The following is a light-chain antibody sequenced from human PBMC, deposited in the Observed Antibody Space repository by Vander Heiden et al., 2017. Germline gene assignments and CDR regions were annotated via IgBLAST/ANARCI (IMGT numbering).Light chain of an antibody. Sequence: DIVMTPSPASLAVSLGARATINCKSSQSVLYSSNNKNDLAWYQQKPGQPPKLLIYWASTRESGVPDRFSGSGSGTDFTLTISSLQAEDVAVYYCQQYYSTPTFGQGTKLEIK. CDR1: QSVLYSSNNKND. J-gene: IGKJ2*01. CDR2: WAS. V-gene: IGKV4-1*01. CDR3: QQYYSTPT.